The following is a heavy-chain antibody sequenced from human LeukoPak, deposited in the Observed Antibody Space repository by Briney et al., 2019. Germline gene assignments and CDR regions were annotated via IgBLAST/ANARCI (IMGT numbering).Heavy chain of an antibody. Sequence: ASVKVSCKASGYIFTSYGISWVRQAPGQGLEWMGWISTYNGNTNYAQELQGRVTITADESTSTAYMEPSSLRSEDTAVYYCARDVFGSSTNWGQGTLVTVSS. CDR2: ISTYNGNT. J-gene: IGHJ4*02. D-gene: IGHD2-2*01. CDR1: GYIFTSYG. V-gene: IGHV1-18*01. CDR3: ARDVFGSSTN.